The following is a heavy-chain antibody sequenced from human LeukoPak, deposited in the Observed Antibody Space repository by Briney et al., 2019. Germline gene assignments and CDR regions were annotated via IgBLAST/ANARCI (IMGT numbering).Heavy chain of an antibody. V-gene: IGHV3-23*01. D-gene: IGHD3-10*02. CDR1: GFTFSAYA. CDR2: IGSDNKP. Sequence: PGGSLRLSCEASGFTFSAYALTWVRQAPGQGLEWVSSIGSDNKPHYSESVKGRFAISRDNSKSMLFLQLNGLRAEDTALYYCARDLRYYVAMDVWGQGTTVTVSS. J-gene: IGHJ6*02. CDR3: ARDLRYYVAMDV.